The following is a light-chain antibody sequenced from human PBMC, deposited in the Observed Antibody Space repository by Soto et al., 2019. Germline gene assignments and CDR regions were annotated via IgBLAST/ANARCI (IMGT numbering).Light chain of an antibody. CDR3: QQRSNWPRFN. J-gene: IGKJ3*01. CDR1: QSVSSY. CDR2: DAS. Sequence: EIVLTQSPATLSLSPGERATLSCRASQSVSSYLAWYQQKPGQAPRLLIYDASNRATGIPARFSGSGSGTDFTLNISSLEPEDFAVYYCQQRSNWPRFNLGPGTKVDIK. V-gene: IGKV3-11*01.